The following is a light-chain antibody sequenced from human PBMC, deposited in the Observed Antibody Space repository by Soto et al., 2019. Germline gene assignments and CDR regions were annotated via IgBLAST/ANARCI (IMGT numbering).Light chain of an antibody. CDR3: QQYNSYSRT. Sequence: DIQLTQSPSSLSSSLGDRATITCRASQGIRNDLGWYQQKPGKAPKRLIYDASSLESGVSVRFSGSGSGTEFTLTISSLQPDDFATYYCQQYNSYSRTFGQGTKVDIK. CDR2: DAS. V-gene: IGKV1-17*01. CDR1: QGIRND. J-gene: IGKJ1*01.